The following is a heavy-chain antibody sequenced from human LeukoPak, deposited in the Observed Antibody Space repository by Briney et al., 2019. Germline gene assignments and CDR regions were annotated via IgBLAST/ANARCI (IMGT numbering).Heavy chain of an antibody. CDR1: GGTFSSYA. CDR2: IIPIFGTA. V-gene: IGHV1-69*01. D-gene: IGHD2-2*01. Sequence: SVKVSCKASGGTFSSYAISWARQAPGQGLEWMGGIIPIFGTANYAQKFQGRVTITADESTSTAYMELSSLRSEDTAVYYCARSTPHCSSTSCYYYWGQGTLVTVSS. J-gene: IGHJ4*02. CDR3: ARSTPHCSSTSCYYY.